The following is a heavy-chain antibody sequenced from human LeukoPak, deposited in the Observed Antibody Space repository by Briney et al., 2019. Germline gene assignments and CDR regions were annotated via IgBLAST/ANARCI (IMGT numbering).Heavy chain of an antibody. J-gene: IGHJ5*02. CDR1: GGSISSYH. D-gene: IGHD6-13*01. Sequence: SETLSLTCTVSGGSISSYHWSWIRQPPGKGLEWIGEINHSGSTNYNPSLKSRVTISVDTSKNQFSLKLSSVTAADTAVYYCARDPSSWYGYNWFDPWGQGTLVTVSS. V-gene: IGHV4-34*01. CDR3: ARDPSSWYGYNWFDP. CDR2: INHSGST.